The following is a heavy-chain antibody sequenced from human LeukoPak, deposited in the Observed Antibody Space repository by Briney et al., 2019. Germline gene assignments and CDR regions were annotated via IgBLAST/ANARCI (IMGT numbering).Heavy chain of an antibody. CDR3: GKAGDYYDSSGYYYD. Sequence: PGGSLRLSCAASGFTFSSYAMSWVRQAPGKGLEWVSAISGSGGSTYYADSVKGRFTISRDNSKNTLYLQMNSLRAEDTAVYYCGKAGDYYDSSGYYYDWGQGALVIVSS. J-gene: IGHJ4*02. V-gene: IGHV3-23*01. CDR2: ISGSGGST. CDR1: GFTFSSYA. D-gene: IGHD3-22*01.